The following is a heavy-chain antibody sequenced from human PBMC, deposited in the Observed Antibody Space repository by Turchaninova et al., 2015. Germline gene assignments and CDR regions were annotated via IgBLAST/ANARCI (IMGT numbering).Heavy chain of an antibody. Sequence: EVQLVASGGGLVKPGGALRLPGAARGFPLRNAGMDGVRAAPGKGLEWVGRIKSKTDDGTTDYAAPVKGRVTISRDYSKNTLYLQMNSLKTENTAVYYCTTDLSGYDPFRAFDIWGQGTMVTVSS. J-gene: IGHJ3*02. CDR3: TTDLSGYDPFRAFDI. V-gene: IGHV3-15*01. CDR2: IKSKTDDGTT. D-gene: IGHD5-12*01. CDR1: GFPLRNAG.